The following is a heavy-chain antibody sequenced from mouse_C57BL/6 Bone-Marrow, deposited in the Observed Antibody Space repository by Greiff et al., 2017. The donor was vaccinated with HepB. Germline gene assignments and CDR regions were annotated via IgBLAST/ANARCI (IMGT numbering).Heavy chain of an antibody. V-gene: IGHV5-9*01. J-gene: IGHJ2*01. Sequence: EVKLMESGGGLVKPGGSLKLSCAASGFTFSSYTMSWVRQTPEQRLEWVATISGGGGNTYYPDSVKGRFTISRDNAKNTLYLQMSSLRSEDTALYYCARHGDYWGKGTTLTVSS. CDR1: GFTFSSYT. CDR3: ARHGDY. CDR2: ISGGGGNT.